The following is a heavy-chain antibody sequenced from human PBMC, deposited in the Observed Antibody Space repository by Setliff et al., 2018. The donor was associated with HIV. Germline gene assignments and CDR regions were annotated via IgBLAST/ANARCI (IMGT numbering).Heavy chain of an antibody. V-gene: IGHV1-69*13. J-gene: IGHJ4*02. CDR1: GGTFRNYG. D-gene: IGHD3-9*01. CDR3: ARDILTGFPN. Sequence: GASVKVSCKASGGTFRNYGISWVRQAPGQGLEWMGGIIPIFGTTNYAQKFQGRVTITADESTTTAYMELISLISEDTAVYYCARDILTGFPNWGQGTLVTVSS. CDR2: IIPIFGTT.